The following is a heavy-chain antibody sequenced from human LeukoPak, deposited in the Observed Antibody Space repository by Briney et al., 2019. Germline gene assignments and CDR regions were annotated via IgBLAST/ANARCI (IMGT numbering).Heavy chain of an antibody. J-gene: IGHJ6*03. CDR3: ARMVYSDVGYYYYMDV. CDR2: IYPGDSDT. Sequence: GESLKISCKGSGYSFSSNWIGWVRQMPGKGLEWMGIIYPGDSDTRYSPSFQGQVTISADKSISTAYLQWSSLKASDTAIYYCARMVYSDVGYYYYMDVWGKGTTVTISS. D-gene: IGHD2-8*01. CDR1: GYSFSSNW. V-gene: IGHV5-51*01.